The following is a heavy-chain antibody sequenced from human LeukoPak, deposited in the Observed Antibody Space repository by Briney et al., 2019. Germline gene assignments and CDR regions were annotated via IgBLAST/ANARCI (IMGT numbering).Heavy chain of an antibody. CDR2: ISYDGSNK. D-gene: IGHD3-22*01. V-gene: IGHV3-30-3*01. CDR1: GFTFSSYA. Sequence: PGRSLRLSCAASGFTFSSYAMHWVRQAPGKGLEWVAVISYDGSNKYYADSVKGRFTISRDNSKNTLYLQMNSLRAEDTAVYYCAKDTYYYDSSGYQNWGQGTLVTVSS. J-gene: IGHJ4*02. CDR3: AKDTYYYDSSGYQN.